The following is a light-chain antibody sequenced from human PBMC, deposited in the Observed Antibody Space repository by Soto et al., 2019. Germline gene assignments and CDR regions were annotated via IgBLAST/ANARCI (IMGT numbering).Light chain of an antibody. J-gene: IGLJ1*01. Sequence: QSALTQPASVSGSPGQSITISCTGTSSDIGTYNLVSWYQQHPGKAPKVMIYEDSKRPAGVSDRFTGSKSGNTASLTISGLQAGDEADYYCCSHAVSNSPYVFGTGINVTVL. CDR2: EDS. V-gene: IGLV2-23*01. CDR3: CSHAVSNSPYV. CDR1: SSDIGTYNL.